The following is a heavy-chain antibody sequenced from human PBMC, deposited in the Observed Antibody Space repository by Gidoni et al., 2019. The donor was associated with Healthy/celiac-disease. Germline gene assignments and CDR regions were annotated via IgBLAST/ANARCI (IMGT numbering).Heavy chain of an antibody. CDR3: ARPYDYSNYRPLGY. J-gene: IGHJ4*02. Sequence: QVQLQQLGAVLLKPSETLSLTCAVYGGSFSGYYWSWIRQPPGKGLEWIGEINHSGSTNYNPSLKSRVTISVDTSKNQFSLKLSSVTAADTAVYYCARPYDYSNYRPLGYWGQGTLVTVSS. D-gene: IGHD4-4*01. V-gene: IGHV4-34*01. CDR1: GGSFSGYY. CDR2: INHSGST.